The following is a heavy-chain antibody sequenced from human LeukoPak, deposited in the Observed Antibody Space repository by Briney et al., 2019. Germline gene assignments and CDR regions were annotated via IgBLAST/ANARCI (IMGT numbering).Heavy chain of an antibody. CDR1: GFTFSSYA. Sequence: GGSLRLSCAASGFTFSSYAMSWVRQAPGKGLEWVSAISGSGGSTYYADSVKGRFTISGDNSKNTLYLQMNSLRAEDTAVYYCAKGFDYGDYAATNFDYWGQGTLVTVSS. CDR2: ISGSGGST. D-gene: IGHD4-17*01. V-gene: IGHV3-23*01. CDR3: AKGFDYGDYAATNFDY. J-gene: IGHJ4*02.